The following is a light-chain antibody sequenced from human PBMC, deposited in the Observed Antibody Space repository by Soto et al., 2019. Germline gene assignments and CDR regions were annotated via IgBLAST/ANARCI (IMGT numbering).Light chain of an antibody. CDR3: QQYTTYYT. CDR1: QSISTW. V-gene: IGKV1-5*01. Sequence: DIQMTQSPSTLSASVGDGVTITCRASQSISTWLAWYQQKPGKAPKLLIYDASTLESGVPSRFSGSGSGTEFTLTISSLQPDDFATYYCQQYTTYYTFGQGTKLEVK. CDR2: DAS. J-gene: IGKJ2*01.